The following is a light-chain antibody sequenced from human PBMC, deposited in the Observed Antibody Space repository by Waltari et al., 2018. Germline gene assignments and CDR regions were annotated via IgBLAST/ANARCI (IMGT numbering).Light chain of an antibody. J-gene: IGKJ5*01. CDR1: QTVSSD. Sequence: EIVLTQSPATLSLSPGERATLSCRASQTVSSDLAWYQQKPGQAPRLLIYDACNRATGISARFSGSGSGTAFTLTISSLEPEDFAVYYCQQRSNWPITFGQGTRLEIK. CDR2: DAC. V-gene: IGKV3-11*01. CDR3: QQRSNWPIT.